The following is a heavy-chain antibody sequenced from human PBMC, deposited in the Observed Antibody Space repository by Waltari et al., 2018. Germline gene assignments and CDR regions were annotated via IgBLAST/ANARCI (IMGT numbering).Heavy chain of an antibody. Sequence: EVQLVESGGGLVQPGGSLRLSCAASGFTFSTFATSWVRQAPGKGLEWVSTISGSGGSTYYADSVKGRFTISRDNSKNTLYLQMNSLRAEDTAVYYCAKRGEVPAASLGYMGVWGIGTTVTVSS. CDR2: ISGSGGST. V-gene: IGHV3-23*04. CDR1: GFTFSTFA. D-gene: IGHD2-2*01. J-gene: IGHJ6*03. CDR3: AKRGEVPAASLGYMGV.